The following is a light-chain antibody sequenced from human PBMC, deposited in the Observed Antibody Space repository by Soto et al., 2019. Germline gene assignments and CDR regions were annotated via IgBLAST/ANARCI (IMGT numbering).Light chain of an antibody. CDR1: ESVSSN. J-gene: IGKJ4*01. CDR3: QQFGSSPLLT. V-gene: IGKV3D-20*01. CDR2: DAS. Sequence: EIVMTQSPATLSVSPGERATLSCRASESVSSNLAWYQQKPGLAPRLLIYDASSRATGVPARFSGSGSGTDFTLAISRLEPEDFAVYYCQQFGSSPLLTFGGGTKVDIK.